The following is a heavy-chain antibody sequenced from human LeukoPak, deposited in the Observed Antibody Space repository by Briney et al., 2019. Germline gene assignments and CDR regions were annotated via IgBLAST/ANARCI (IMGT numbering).Heavy chain of an antibody. CDR1: GGSISSGDYY. D-gene: IGHD1-26*01. V-gene: IGHV4-30-4*08. J-gene: IGHJ4*02. CDR3: ARDLFGLVGAFDY. Sequence: PSETLSLTCTVSGGSISSGDYYWSWIRQPPGKGLEWIGYIYYSGGTYYNPSLKSRVTISVDTSKNQFSLKLSSVTAADTAVYYCARDLFGLVGAFDYWGQGTLVTVSS. CDR2: IYYSGGT.